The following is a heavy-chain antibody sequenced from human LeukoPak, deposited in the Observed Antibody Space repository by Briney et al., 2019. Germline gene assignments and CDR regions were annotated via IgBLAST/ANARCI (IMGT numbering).Heavy chain of an antibody. J-gene: IGHJ4*02. V-gene: IGHV4-31*03. CDR1: GGSISTGGYY. D-gene: IGHD3-22*01. Sequence: SETLSLTRTVSGGSISTGGYYWSWIRQHPGKGLEWIGNIYYSGSTYYSPSLKSRVTMSVDTSKNQFSLTLISVTAADTAVYFCARAAPNYYDSSGSLRNPYFDYWGQGTLVTVSS. CDR3: ARAAPNYYDSSGSLRNPYFDY. CDR2: IYYSGST.